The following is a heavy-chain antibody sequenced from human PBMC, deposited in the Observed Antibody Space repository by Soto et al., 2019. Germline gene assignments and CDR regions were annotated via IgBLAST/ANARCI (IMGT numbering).Heavy chain of an antibody. CDR1: GGSFSGYY. J-gene: IGHJ2*01. CDR2: INDRGSI. CDR3: ARESHDILTGPPWVWYFDL. D-gene: IGHD3-9*01. Sequence: QVQLQQWGAGPLRPLETLSITCGVSGGSFSGYYWAWIRQSPGKRLEWIGEINDRGSINYNPSLKSRVSISVDTSKNHYSLNLRSVTAADTAVYYCARESHDILTGPPWVWYFDLWGRGTLVTVSS. V-gene: IGHV4-34*01.